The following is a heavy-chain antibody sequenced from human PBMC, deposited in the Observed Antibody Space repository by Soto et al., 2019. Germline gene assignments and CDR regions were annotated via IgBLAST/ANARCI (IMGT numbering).Heavy chain of an antibody. D-gene: IGHD2-15*01. CDR2: IYYSGST. CDR1: GGSISSYY. V-gene: IGHV4-59*08. J-gene: IGHJ6*02. Sequence: SETLSLTCTVSGGSISSYYWSWIRQPPGKGLEWIGYIYYSGSTNYNPSLKSRVTISVDTSKNQFSLKLSSVTAADTAVYYCARLKMIGHRSGYYYYGMDVWGQGTTVT. CDR3: ARLKMIGHRSGYYYYGMDV.